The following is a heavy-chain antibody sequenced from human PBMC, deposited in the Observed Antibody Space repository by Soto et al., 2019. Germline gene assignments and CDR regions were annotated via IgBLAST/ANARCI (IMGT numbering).Heavy chain of an antibody. Sequence: EVQLLESGGGLVQPGGSLRLSCAASGFAFSTYSMTWVRQAPGKGLEWVSAITSSGGSTYYADSVEGRFTISRDNSKNTLYLKMNSLRAEDTALYYCVKIALWFGDFWGQRTLVSVSS. D-gene: IGHD3-10*01. CDR3: VKIALWFGDF. CDR1: GFAFSTYS. CDR2: ITSSGGST. V-gene: IGHV3-23*01. J-gene: IGHJ4*02.